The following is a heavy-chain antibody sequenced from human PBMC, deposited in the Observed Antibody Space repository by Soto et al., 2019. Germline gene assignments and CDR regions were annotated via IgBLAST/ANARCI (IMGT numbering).Heavy chain of an antibody. CDR1: GGSISSSSYY. J-gene: IGHJ5*02. Sequence: SETLSLTCTVSGGSISSSSYYWGWIRQPPGKGLEWIGSIYYSGSTYYNPSLKSRVTISVDTSKNQFSLKLSSVTAADTAVYYCAREYRASLWFGELLTQAVLDPWGQGTLVTVSS. V-gene: IGHV4-39*02. CDR3: AREYRASLWFGELLTQAVLDP. CDR2: IYYSGST. D-gene: IGHD3-10*01.